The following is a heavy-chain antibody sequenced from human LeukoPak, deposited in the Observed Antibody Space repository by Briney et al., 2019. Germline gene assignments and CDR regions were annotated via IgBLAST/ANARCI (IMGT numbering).Heavy chain of an antibody. CDR3: AHRQSSSFDY. CDR2: IYGDDDK. Sequence: KMSGPTLVNPTQTLTLTCTFSGFSLSASGVAVGWIRQPPGKALEWLALIYGDDDKRYSPSLTSRLTITKDTSKNQVVLTMTNTDPVDTATYYCAHRQSSSFDYWGQGTLVTVSS. D-gene: IGHD6-6*01. V-gene: IGHV2-5*02. J-gene: IGHJ4*02. CDR1: GFSLSASGVA.